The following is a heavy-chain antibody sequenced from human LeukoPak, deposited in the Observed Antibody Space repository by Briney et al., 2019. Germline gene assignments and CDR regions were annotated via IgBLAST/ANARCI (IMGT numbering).Heavy chain of an antibody. Sequence: GGSLRLSCAPSGFTFSNYGIQWVRQAPGKGLEWVAVIWYDGSKKYYAVSVRGRFTISRDNSKNTLYLQMNSLTAEDTAVYFCARDRGSFSSGTSYFDYWGQGTLVTVSS. CDR3: ARDRGSFSSGTSYFDY. CDR2: IWYDGSKK. V-gene: IGHV3-33*01. CDR1: GFTFSNYG. D-gene: IGHD3-10*01. J-gene: IGHJ4*02.